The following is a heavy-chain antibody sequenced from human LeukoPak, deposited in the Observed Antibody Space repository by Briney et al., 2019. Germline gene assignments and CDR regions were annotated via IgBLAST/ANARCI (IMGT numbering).Heavy chain of an antibody. V-gene: IGHV4-34*01. D-gene: IGHD6-13*01. J-gene: IGHJ6*03. CDR2: INHSGST. Sequence: SETLPLTCAVYGGSFSGYYWSWIRQPPGKGLEWIGEINHSGSTNYNPSLKSRVTISVDTSKNQFSLKLSSVTAADTAVYYCARGRSSSWYTRYYYMDVWGKGTTVTVSS. CDR1: GGSFSGYY. CDR3: ARGRSSSWYTRYYYMDV.